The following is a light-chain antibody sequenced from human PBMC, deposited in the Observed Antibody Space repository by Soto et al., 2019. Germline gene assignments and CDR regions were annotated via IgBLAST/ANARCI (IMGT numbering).Light chain of an antibody. CDR1: TIDFGAYNY. CDR3: SSYASSSTYV. Sequence: QSALTQPASVSGSPENPITIPGTETTIDFGAYNYVSWYQQHPGKAPKLMIYDVSNRPSGVSNRFSGSKSGNSASLTISGLQAEDEADYYCSSYASSSTYVFGTGTKLTVL. CDR2: DVS. V-gene: IGLV2-14*01. J-gene: IGLJ1*01.